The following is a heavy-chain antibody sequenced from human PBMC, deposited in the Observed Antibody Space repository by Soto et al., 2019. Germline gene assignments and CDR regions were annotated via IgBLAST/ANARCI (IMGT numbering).Heavy chain of an antibody. CDR2: IYSGGST. Sequence: GGSLRLSCAASGFTVSSNYMSWVRQAPGKGLEWVSVIYSGGSTYYADSVKGRFTISRDNSKNTLYLQMNSLRAEDTAVYYCGRGIRDCTNGVCYPGNYYYGMDVWGQGTTVTVSS. CDR3: GRGIRDCTNGVCYPGNYYYGMDV. J-gene: IGHJ6*02. V-gene: IGHV3-53*01. D-gene: IGHD2-8*01. CDR1: GFTVSSNY.